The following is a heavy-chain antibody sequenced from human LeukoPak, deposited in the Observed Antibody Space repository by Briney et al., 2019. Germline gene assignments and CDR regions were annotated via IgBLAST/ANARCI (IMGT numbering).Heavy chain of an antibody. D-gene: IGHD3-10*01. J-gene: IGHJ3*02. CDR3: ARDPMVRGVSDAFDI. CDR1: GDPMSNYY. CDR2: IYYSGST. V-gene: IGHV4-59*01. Sequence: SETLSLTCSVSGDPMSNYYWNWIRQPPGKGLEWVGSIYYSGSTNYNPSLKSRVTISIDTSKNQFSLKLSSVTAVDTAVYYCARDPMVRGVSDAFDIWGQGTMVTVSS.